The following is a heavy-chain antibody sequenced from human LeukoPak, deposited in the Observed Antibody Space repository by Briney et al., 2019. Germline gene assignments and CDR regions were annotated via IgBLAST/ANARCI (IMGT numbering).Heavy chain of an antibody. D-gene: IGHD3-22*01. CDR1: GFTFTTYS. J-gene: IGHJ4*02. Sequence: PGGSLRLSCAASGFTFTTYSMNWVRQAAGKGLEWISYISGTNSAIYYADSVKGRFTISRDNAKNSVSLQMNNLRDGDTAVYYCARGTMMNWGQGTLVTVSS. V-gene: IGHV3-48*02. CDR3: ARGTMMN. CDR2: ISGTNSAI.